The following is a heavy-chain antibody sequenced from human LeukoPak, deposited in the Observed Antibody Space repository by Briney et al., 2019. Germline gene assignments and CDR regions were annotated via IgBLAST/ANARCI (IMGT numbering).Heavy chain of an antibody. Sequence: SETLSLTCAVSVGSISSSSYYGGWTRRPPGKGLGWIGTIYYSGSTYYNPSLKSRVTISVDTSKNQFSLKLSSVTAADTAVYYCARGGWLRVTVRRASDIWGQGTMVTVSS. CDR1: VGSISSSSYY. CDR2: IYYSGST. J-gene: IGHJ3*02. CDR3: ARGGWLRVTVRRASDI. V-gene: IGHV4-39*07. D-gene: IGHD5-12*01.